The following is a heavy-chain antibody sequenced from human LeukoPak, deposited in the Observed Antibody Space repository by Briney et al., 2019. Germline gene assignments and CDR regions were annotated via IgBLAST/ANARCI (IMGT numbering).Heavy chain of an antibody. Sequence: PGGSLRLSCAASGFTFSSYEMNWVRQAPGKGLEWVSYISSSGSTIYYADSVKGRFTISRDNAKKSLYLQMNSLRAEDTAVYYCARRLISGATHGMDVWGQGTTVTVSS. V-gene: IGHV3-48*03. J-gene: IGHJ6*02. CDR1: GFTFSSYE. D-gene: IGHD1-26*01. CDR2: ISSSGSTI. CDR3: ARRLISGATHGMDV.